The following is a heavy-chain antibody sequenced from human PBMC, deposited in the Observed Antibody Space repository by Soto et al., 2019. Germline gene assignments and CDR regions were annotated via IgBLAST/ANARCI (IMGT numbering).Heavy chain of an antibody. CDR2: ISGSGGST. CDR1: GFTFSSYA. CDR3: AKGSVDIVVVVAAYYLDY. V-gene: IGHV3-23*01. Sequence: GGSLRLSCAASGFTFSSYAMSWVRQAPGKGLEWVSAISGSGGSTYYADSVKGRFTISRDNSKNTLYLQMNSLRAEDTAVYYCAKGSVDIVVVVAAYYLDYWGQGTLVTVSS. J-gene: IGHJ4*02. D-gene: IGHD2-15*01.